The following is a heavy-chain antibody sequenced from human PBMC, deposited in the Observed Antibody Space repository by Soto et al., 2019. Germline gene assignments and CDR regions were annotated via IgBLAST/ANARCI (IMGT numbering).Heavy chain of an antibody. J-gene: IGHJ4*02. D-gene: IGHD4-4*01. CDR2: IIPIFGTA. Sequence: QVQLVQSGAEVKKPGSSVKVSCKASGGTFSSYAISWVRQAPGQGLEWLGGIIPIFGTANYAQKFQGRVTITADESTRPAYMQLSSLRSEDTAVYYCARLPGGTTVTTGWYYFDYWGQGTLVTVSS. CDR1: GGTFSSYA. V-gene: IGHV1-69*01. CDR3: ARLPGGTTVTTGWYYFDY.